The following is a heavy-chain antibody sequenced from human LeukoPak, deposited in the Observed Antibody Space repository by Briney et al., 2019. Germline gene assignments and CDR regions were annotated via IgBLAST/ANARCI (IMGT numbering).Heavy chain of an antibody. CDR1: GGSFSGYY. CDR2: INHSGST. V-gene: IGHV4-34*01. Sequence: SETLSLTCAVYGGSFSGYYWSWIRQPPGKGLEWIGEINHSGSTNYNPSLKSRVTISVDTSKNQFSLKLSSVTAADTAVYYCARERRGATYYYGSGSRYYFDYWGQGTLVTVSS. CDR3: ARERRGATYYYGSGSRYYFDY. D-gene: IGHD3-10*01. J-gene: IGHJ4*02.